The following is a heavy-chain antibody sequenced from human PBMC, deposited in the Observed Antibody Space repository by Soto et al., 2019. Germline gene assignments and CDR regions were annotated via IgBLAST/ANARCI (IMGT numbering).Heavy chain of an antibody. D-gene: IGHD6-19*01. V-gene: IGHV1-2*02. J-gene: IGHJ4*02. CDR1: GYTFTDYY. Sequence: QVQLVQSGAEVKKPGASVKVSCKASGYTFTDYYMHWVRQAPGQGLEWKGWINPYSGATTYAQKFQGRVAMTRDTSDSTVYMELRSLSSDDTAVYYCTRASPVAGGSRDFLPNEFGGQGTLVTVCS. CDR2: INPYSGAT. CDR3: TRASPVAGGSRDFLPNEF.